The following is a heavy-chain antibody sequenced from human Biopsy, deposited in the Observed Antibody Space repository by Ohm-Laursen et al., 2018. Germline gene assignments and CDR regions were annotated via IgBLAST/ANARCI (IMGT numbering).Heavy chain of an antibody. V-gene: IGHV4-59*08. CDR3: GRREVVITHDAFDT. CDR2: VYYSGST. Sequence: SETLSLTCTLSGASVRSHFLTWIRQPPGKGLEWIGDVYYSGSTNRNPSLKSRVTILVDTSKNQFSLKLNSVTAADTAVYYCGRREVVITHDAFDTWGQGTMVTVSS. J-gene: IGHJ3*02. D-gene: IGHD3-22*01. CDR1: GASVRSHF.